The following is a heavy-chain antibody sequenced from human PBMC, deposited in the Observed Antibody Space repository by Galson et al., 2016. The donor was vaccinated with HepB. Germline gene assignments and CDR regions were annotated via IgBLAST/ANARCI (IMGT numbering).Heavy chain of an antibody. V-gene: IGHV1-18*04. J-gene: IGHJ4*02. Sequence: SVKVSCKASGYTFTGYGISWVRQAPGQGLEWMGWISAYNGNTNYTQKLQGRVPMTTDTSTGTAYMDLRSLRSDDAAMYLCARDSSTFDYVWGSYLPQKYYFDNWGQGTLVTVSS. CDR3: ARDSSTFDYVWGSYLPQKYYFDN. CDR1: GYTFTGYG. CDR2: ISAYNGNT. D-gene: IGHD3-16*02.